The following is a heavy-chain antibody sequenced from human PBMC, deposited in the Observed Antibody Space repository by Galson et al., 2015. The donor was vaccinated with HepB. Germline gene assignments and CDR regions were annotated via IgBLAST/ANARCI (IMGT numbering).Heavy chain of an antibody. Sequence: SLRLSCAGSGFSFSTYGMNWVRQAPGKGLEWVSYISDSSFTIDYADSVKGRFTISRDNAKSSLYLQMSSLRDEDAAVYYCARSAYYYSGLDVWGQGTTVSVSS. V-gene: IGHV3-48*02. J-gene: IGHJ6*02. CDR1: GFSFSTYG. CDR3: ARSAYYYSGLDV. CDR2: ISDSSFTI.